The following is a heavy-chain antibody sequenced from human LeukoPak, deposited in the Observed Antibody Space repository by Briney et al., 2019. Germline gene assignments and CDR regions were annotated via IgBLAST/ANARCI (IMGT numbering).Heavy chain of an antibody. CDR3: ARHGLKLVGASTIYFDN. CDR2: IHSSGST. D-gene: IGHD1-26*01. J-gene: IGHJ4*02. CDR1: GGSISNNY. V-gene: IGHV4-59*08. Sequence: SETLSLTCSVSGGSISNNYWIWIRQSPEKVLDLIGYIHSSGSTDYNPSFKSRVVVSVDTSKNQFSLKLYSVTAADTAVYYCARHGLKLVGASTIYFDNWGQGTLVTVSS.